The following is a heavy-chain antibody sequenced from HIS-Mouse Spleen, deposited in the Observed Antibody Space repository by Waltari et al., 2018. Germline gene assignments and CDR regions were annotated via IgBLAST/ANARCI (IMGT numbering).Heavy chain of an antibody. Sequence: QVQLVQSGAEVKKPGASVKVSCKASGYTFTGYYMHWVRQAPGQGLEWMGWLNPDIGGTNYAQSFQGRVTMTRDTSISTAYMELSRLRSDDTAVYYCARVGYSGSYYYGMDVWGQGTTVTVSS. CDR3: ARVGYSGSYYYGMDV. V-gene: IGHV1-2*02. CDR2: LNPDIGGT. D-gene: IGHD1-26*01. CDR1: GYTFTGYY. J-gene: IGHJ6*02.